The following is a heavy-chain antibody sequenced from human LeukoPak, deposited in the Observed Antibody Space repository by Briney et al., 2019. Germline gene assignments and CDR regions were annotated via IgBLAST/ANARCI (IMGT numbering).Heavy chain of an antibody. CDR1: GFTFGNYG. J-gene: IGHJ4*02. CDR2: ISGSGDNT. V-gene: IGHV3-23*01. CDR3: AKLLYYYDSSQPY. D-gene: IGHD3-22*01. Sequence: GGTLRLSCAASGFTFGNYGMSWVRQAPGKGLEWVSAISGSGDNTYNADSMKGRFTISRDNPKNTLYLQMNSLRAEDTAVYYCAKLLYYYDSSQPYWGQGTLVTVSS.